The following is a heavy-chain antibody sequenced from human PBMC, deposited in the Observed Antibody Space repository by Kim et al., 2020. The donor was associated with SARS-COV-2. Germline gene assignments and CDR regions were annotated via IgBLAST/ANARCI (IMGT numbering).Heavy chain of an antibody. D-gene: IGHD1-26*01. CDR2: FYYSGST. V-gene: IGHV4-59*01. Sequence: SETLSLTCTVSGGSISSYYWSWIRQPPGKGLEWIGYFYYSGSTNYNPSLKSRVTISVDTSKNQFSLKLSSVTAADTAVYYCARGRGSGSFSWFDPWGQGTLVTVSS. CDR3: ARGRGSGSFSWFDP. CDR1: GGSISSYY. J-gene: IGHJ5*02.